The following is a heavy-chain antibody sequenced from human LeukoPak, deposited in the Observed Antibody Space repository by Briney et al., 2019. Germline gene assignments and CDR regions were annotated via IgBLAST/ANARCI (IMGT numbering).Heavy chain of an antibody. CDR3: ARDWSVYCSGGSCPIDY. CDR2: ISYDGSNK. D-gene: IGHD2-15*01. CDR1: GFTFSSYA. Sequence: PGRSLRLSCAASGFTFSSYAMHWVRQAPGKGLEWVAVISYDGSNKYYADSVKGRFTISRDNSKNTLYLQMNSLRAEDTAVYYCARDWSVYCSGGSCPIDYWGQGALVTVSS. V-gene: IGHV3-30-3*01. J-gene: IGHJ4*02.